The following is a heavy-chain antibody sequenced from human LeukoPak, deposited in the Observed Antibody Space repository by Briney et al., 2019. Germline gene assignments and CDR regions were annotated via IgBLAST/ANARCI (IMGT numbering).Heavy chain of an antibody. Sequence: PSQTLSLTCTVSGGSISSGSYFWSWIRQPAGKGLEWIGRFYSSENINYDPSLKSRVTISANKDQFYLNLTSMTAADTAVYYCARERITGYRSSWYDYWGQGTLVTVSS. D-gene: IGHD6-13*01. J-gene: IGHJ4*02. CDR1: GGSISSGSYF. CDR2: FYSSENI. CDR3: ARERITGYRSSWYDY. V-gene: IGHV4-61*02.